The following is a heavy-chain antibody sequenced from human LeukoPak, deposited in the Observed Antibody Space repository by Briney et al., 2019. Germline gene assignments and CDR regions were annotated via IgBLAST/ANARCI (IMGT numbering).Heavy chain of an antibody. CDR1: GFTFSSYA. J-gene: IGHJ4*02. Sequence: GGSLRLSCAASGFTFSSYAMHWVRQAPGKGLEWVAVISYDGSNKYYADSVKGRFTISRDNSKNTLYLQMNSLRAEDTAVYYCAKDLDYWGQGTLVTVSS. CDR3: AKDLDY. V-gene: IGHV3-30-3*01. CDR2: ISYDGSNK.